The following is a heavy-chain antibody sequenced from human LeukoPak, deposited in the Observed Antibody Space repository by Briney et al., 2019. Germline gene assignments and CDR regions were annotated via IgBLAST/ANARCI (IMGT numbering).Heavy chain of an antibody. J-gene: IGHJ4*02. CDR2: INPNSGGT. V-gene: IGHV1-2*02. CDR1: GYTFTGYY. CDR3: ARDYYDSSGYYSNFDY. D-gene: IGHD3-22*01. Sequence: ASVKVSCKASGYTFTGYYMHWVRQAPGRGLEWMGWINPNSGGTNYAQKFQGRVTMTRDTSISTAYMELSRLRSDDTAVYYCARDYYDSSGYYSNFDYWGQGTLVTVSS.